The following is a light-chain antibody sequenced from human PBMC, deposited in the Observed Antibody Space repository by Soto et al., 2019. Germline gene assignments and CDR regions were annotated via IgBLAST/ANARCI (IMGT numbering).Light chain of an antibody. CDR1: SSDVGGYNY. J-gene: IGLJ1*01. V-gene: IGLV2-14*01. CDR3: QSYDGSLSGLEG. Sequence: QSALTQPASVSGSPGQSITISCTGTSSDVGGYNYVSWYQQHPGKAPKLMIYDVSNRPSGVSNRFSGSKSGNTASLTISWLQAEDEADYYCQSYDGSLSGLEGFGTGTKVTVL. CDR2: DVS.